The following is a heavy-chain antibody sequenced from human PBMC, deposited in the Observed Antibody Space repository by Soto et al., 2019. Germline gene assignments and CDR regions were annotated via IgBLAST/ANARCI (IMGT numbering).Heavy chain of an antibody. J-gene: IGHJ6*02. CDR2: INPNSGGT. D-gene: IGHD3-22*01. CDR1: GYTFTGYY. V-gene: IGHV1-2*04. Sequence: ASVKVSCKASGYTFTGYYMHWVRQAPGQGLEWMGWINPNSGGTNYAQKFQGWVTMTRDTSISTAYMELSRLRSDDTAVYYCARSLFRSSGYYEVHYYYYGMDVWGQGTTVTVSS. CDR3: ARSLFRSSGYYEVHYYYYGMDV.